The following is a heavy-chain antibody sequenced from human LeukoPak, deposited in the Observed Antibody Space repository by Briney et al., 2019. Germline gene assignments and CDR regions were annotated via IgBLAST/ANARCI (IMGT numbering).Heavy chain of an antibody. J-gene: IGHJ4*02. CDR3: ARSSGVDSDY. CDR1: GFTVSSYY. Sequence: GGSLRLSCAASGFTVSSYYMTWVRQAPGKGLEWVSVIYSGGSTYYADSVKGRFTISRDNSKNTLYLQMNSLRAEDTAVYYCARSSGVDSDYWGQGTLVTVSS. D-gene: IGHD2-8*01. V-gene: IGHV3-53*01. CDR2: IYSGGST.